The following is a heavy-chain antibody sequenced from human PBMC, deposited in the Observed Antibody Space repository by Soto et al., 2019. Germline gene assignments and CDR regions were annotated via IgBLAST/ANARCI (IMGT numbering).Heavy chain of an antibody. Sequence: PGGSLRLSCAASGFTFSSYWKHWVRQAPGKGLMWVSRINGDGTNTYCADSVKGRFTISRDSAENTLYLQMNSLRAEDTAVYYCAIVHATRAYEPFDSRGPGTLLTLSS. D-gene: IGHD5-12*01. V-gene: IGHV3-74*01. CDR1: GFTFSSYW. CDR3: AIVHATRAYEPFDS. J-gene: IGHJ4*02. CDR2: INGDGTNT.